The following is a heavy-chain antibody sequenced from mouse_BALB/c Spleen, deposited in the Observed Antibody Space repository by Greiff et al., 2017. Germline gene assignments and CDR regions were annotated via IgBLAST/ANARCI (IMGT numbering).Heavy chain of an antibody. J-gene: IGHJ2*01. CDR2: IYPSDSYT. CDR3: TRLRGSSPFDY. V-gene: IGHV1-69*02. CDR1: GYTFTSYW. Sequence: QVQLQQPGAELVRPGASVKLSCKASGYTFTSYWINWVKQRPGQGLEWIGNIYPSDSYTNYNQKFKDKATLTVDKSSSTAYMQLSSPTSEDSAVYYCTRLRGSSPFDYWGQGTTRTVSS. D-gene: IGHD1-1*01.